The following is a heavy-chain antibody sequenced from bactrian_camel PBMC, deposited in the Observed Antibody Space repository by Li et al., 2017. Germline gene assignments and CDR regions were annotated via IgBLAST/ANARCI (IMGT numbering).Heavy chain of an antibody. CDR2: IYTGGIST. Sequence: QLVESGGGSVQAGGSLRLSCAVSGFPYSRYCMGWFRQVPGKEREGLACIYTGGISTYYADSVKGRFTISQDKAKNTVYLQMDSLEPEDTAMYYCAADRGVCWGTSMSAVVTTRTRKYGQGTQVTVS. V-gene: IGHV3S25*01. J-gene: IGHJ4*01. CDR1: GFPYSRYC. D-gene: IGHD2*01.